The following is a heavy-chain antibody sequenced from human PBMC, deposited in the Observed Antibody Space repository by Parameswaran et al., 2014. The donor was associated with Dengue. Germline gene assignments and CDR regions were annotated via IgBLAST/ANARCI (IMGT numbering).Heavy chain of an antibody. J-gene: IGHJ5*02. CDR3: ARSLWRDYGDPMGFDP. CDR2: IIPIFGTA. Sequence: SWVRQAPGQGLEWMGGIIPIFGTANYAQKFQGRVTITADESTSTAYMELSSLRSEDTAVYYCARSLWRDYGDPMGFDPWGQGTLVTVSS. D-gene: IGHD4-17*01. V-gene: IGHV1-69*01.